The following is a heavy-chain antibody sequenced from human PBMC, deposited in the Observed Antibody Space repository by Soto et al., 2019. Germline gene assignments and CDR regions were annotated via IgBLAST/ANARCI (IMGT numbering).Heavy chain of an antibody. CDR2: ISGSAGAT. V-gene: IGHV3-23*01. D-gene: IGHD6-13*01. CDR1: GFTFSAYA. J-gene: IGHJ4*02. CDR3: ARQDYSTTWYLNY. Sequence: EVQLLESGGGVVQHGGSLRLSCAASGFTFSAYAMTWVRQAPGKGLEWVSVISGSAGATYYADSVKGRFTISRDNSKNTLYLQMNSLRAEDTAVYYCARQDYSTTWYLNYWGQGTLVTVSS.